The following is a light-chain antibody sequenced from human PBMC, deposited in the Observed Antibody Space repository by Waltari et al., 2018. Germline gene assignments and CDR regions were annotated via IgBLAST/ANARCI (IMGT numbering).Light chain of an antibody. V-gene: IGLV4-69*01. Sequence: QLVLTIYPAPSAYLVAPVKLTCTMSSGHSSNVIARHQQQPEKGPRYLMKINIDGSHSKGDEIPDRFSGSSSGAERYRTISSLQSEDEADYYCQTGGHGTWVFGGGTKLTVL. CDR3: QTGGHGTWV. J-gene: IGLJ3*02. CDR2: INIDGSH. CDR1: SGHSSNV.